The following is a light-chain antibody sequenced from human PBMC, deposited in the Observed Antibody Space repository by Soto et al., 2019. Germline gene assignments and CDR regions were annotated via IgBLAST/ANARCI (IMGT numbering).Light chain of an antibody. V-gene: IGLV1-40*01. CDR3: QSYDYGLSGVV. CDR2: GNS. J-gene: IGLJ3*02. CDR1: SSNIGAGYD. Sequence: QSVLTQPPSVSGAPGQRVTISCTGGSSNIGAGYDVHWYQQFPGKAPKLLIYGNSIRPSGVPDRFSDSKSGTSASLVITGLLTEDEADYYCQSYDYGLSGVVFGGGTQLTVL.